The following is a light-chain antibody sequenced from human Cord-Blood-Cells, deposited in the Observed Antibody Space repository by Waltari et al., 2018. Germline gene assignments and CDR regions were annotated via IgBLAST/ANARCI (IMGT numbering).Light chain of an antibody. Sequence: DIQMTQSPSTLSASVGDRVTIACRASQSISSWLAWYQQKPGKAPKLLIYDASSLESGVPSRFSGSGAGTEFTLTISSLQPDDFATYYCQQYNSSPLTFGGGTKVEIK. CDR1: QSISSW. CDR3: QQYNSSPLT. J-gene: IGKJ4*01. CDR2: DAS. V-gene: IGKV1-5*01.